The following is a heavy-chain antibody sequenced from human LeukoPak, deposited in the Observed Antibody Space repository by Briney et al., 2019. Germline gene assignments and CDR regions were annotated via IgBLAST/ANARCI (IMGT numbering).Heavy chain of an antibody. D-gene: IGHD6-6*01. CDR3: ARHRASSLDY. J-gene: IGHJ4*02. Sequence: GESLKISCKGSGDTFSTHWIAWVRQKPGRGLEWMGTIYPGDSDTRYSPSFQGQVTISADKSISTAYLQWSSLKASDTAMYYCARHRASSLDYWGQGTLVTVSS. CDR1: GDTFSTHW. CDR2: IYPGDSDT. V-gene: IGHV5-51*01.